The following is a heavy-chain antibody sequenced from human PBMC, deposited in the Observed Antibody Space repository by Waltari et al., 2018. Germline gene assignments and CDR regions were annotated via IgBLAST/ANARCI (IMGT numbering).Heavy chain of an antibody. CDR2: IYPGDSDT. Sequence: EVQLVQSGAAVKKPGESPKISCKGSGYSFTSYWIGGVRQLPGNGLEWRGIIYPGDSDTRYSPSVQGQVTISADKSISTAYLQWSSLKASDTAMYYCARRERRYCSGGSCYGFDYWGQGTLVTVSS. V-gene: IGHV5-51*03. CDR1: GYSFTSYW. CDR3: ARRERRYCSGGSCYGFDY. J-gene: IGHJ4*02. D-gene: IGHD2-15*01.